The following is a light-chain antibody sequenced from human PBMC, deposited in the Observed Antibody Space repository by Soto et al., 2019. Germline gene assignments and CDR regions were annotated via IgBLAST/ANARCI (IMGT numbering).Light chain of an antibody. J-gene: IGKJ1*01. Sequence: DIQMTQSPSTLSASVGDRVTITCRASQSISSWLAWYQQKPGKAPKLLIYKASSLESGVPSRFSGSRSGTEFALTIRSLQRDDFASYYCQQYDSNSPWTFGQGTKVQIK. CDR2: KAS. CDR1: QSISSW. V-gene: IGKV1-5*03. CDR3: QQYDSNSPWT.